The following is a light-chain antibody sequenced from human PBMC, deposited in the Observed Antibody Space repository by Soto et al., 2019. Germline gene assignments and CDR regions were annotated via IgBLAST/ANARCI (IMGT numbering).Light chain of an antibody. J-gene: IGLJ2*01. V-gene: IGLV6-57*01. Sequence: NFMLIQPHSVSASPGKTVVISCTRSSGSISSNYVQWYQQRPGTLPTTVIYEDKQRPSGVPDRFSGSIDRSSNSASLSISGLRTEDEADYYCQSYDSSHVVFGGGTQLTVL. CDR2: EDK. CDR1: SGSISSNY. CDR3: QSYDSSHVV.